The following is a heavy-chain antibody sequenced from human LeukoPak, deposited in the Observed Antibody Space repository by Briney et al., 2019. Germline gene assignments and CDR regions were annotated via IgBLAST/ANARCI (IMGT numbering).Heavy chain of an antibody. J-gene: IGHJ4*02. CDR2: INSDGSIT. D-gene: IGHD2-21*02. CDR3: ARDLVVTATY. CDR1: GFTFSDYW. Sequence: QPGGSLRLSCAASGFTFSDYWMHWVRQAPGKGLEWVSRINSDGSITTDADSVKGRFTISRDNAKNTLYLQMNSLRAEDTGVYYSARDLVVTATYWGQGTLVTVSS. V-gene: IGHV3-74*01.